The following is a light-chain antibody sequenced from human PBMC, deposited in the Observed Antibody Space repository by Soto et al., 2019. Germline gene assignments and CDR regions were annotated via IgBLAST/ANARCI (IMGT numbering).Light chain of an antibody. Sequence: SYELTQPPSVSVAPGKTARITCGGNDIGSKSVHWYQQKPGQAPVLVISYDSDRPSGIPERFSGSNSGNTATLTISRVEAGDEADYYCQVWDSDSDHLVFGGGTKLTVL. V-gene: IGLV3-21*04. J-gene: IGLJ2*01. CDR2: YDS. CDR3: QVWDSDSDHLV. CDR1: DIGSKS.